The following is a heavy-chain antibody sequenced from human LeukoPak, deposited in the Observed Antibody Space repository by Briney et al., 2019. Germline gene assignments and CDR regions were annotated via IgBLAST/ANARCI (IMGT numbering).Heavy chain of an antibody. CDR2: ISYDGSNK. D-gene: IGHD3-16*01. Sequence: GGSLRLSCAASGFTFSSYAMHWVRQAPGKGLEWVALISYDGSNKYYADSVKGRFTISRDNSNNTLYLQMYSLRAEDTAVYYCAKELWGSSFDYWGQGTLVTVSS. CDR1: GFTFSSYA. CDR3: AKELWGSSFDY. J-gene: IGHJ4*02. V-gene: IGHV3-30-3*01.